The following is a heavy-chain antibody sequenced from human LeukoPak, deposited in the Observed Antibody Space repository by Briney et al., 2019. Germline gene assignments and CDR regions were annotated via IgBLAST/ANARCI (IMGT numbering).Heavy chain of an antibody. CDR1: GGSISSDGYY. J-gene: IGHJ6*03. V-gene: IGHV4-31*03. D-gene: IGHD2-2*01. Sequence: SETLSLTCTVSGGSISSDGYYWSWIRQHPGKGLEWIGYIYYSGSTYYNPSLKSRVTISVDTSKNQFSLKLSSVTAADTAVYYCARSYCSSTSCYRHYYYYMDVWGKGTTVTVSS. CDR2: IYYSGST. CDR3: ARSYCSSTSCYRHYYYYMDV.